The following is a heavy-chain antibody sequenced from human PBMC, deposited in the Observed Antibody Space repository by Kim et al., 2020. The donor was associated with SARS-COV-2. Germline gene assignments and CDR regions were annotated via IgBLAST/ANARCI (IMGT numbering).Heavy chain of an antibody. V-gene: IGHV6-1*01. CDR3: ARASYEYYDY. J-gene: IGHJ4*02. D-gene: IGHD3-16*01. CDR2: YE. Sequence: YEDYAVSVKSRITINPDTAKNQFSLQLNSVTHEDTAVYYCARASYEYYDYWGQGTLVTVSS.